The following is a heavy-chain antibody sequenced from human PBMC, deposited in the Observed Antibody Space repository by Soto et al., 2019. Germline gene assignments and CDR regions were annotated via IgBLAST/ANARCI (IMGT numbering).Heavy chain of an antibody. CDR3: ARTIVTVVFGGYSYYGMDV. J-gene: IGHJ6*02. V-gene: IGHV1-69*06. D-gene: IGHD2-15*01. CDR1: GGTFNSYA. CDR2: ITPMFETA. Sequence: QVQLVQSGAEVKEPGSSVKLSCKASGGTFNSYAINWVRQAPGQGLEWMGEITPMFETANYAPKFQGIVTITADKSTRTAYMELRSLRSEDTAVYFCARTIVTVVFGGYSYYGMDVWGQGTTVTVSS.